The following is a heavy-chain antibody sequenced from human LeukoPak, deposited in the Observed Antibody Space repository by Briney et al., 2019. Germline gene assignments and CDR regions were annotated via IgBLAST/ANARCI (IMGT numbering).Heavy chain of an antibody. CDR2: ISAYNGNT. CDR3: ARADYDILTGYYYYYYGMDV. V-gene: IGHV1-18*01. Sequence: ASVKVSCKASGYTFTSYGISWVRQAPGQGLEWMGWISAYNGNTNYAQKLQGRVTMTTDTSTSTVYMELSSLRSEDTAVYYCARADYDILTGYYYYYYGMDVWGQGTTVTVSS. D-gene: IGHD3-9*01. CDR1: GYTFTSYG. J-gene: IGHJ6*02.